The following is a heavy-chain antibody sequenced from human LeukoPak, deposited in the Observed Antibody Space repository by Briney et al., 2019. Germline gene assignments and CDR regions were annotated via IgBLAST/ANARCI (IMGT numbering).Heavy chain of an antibody. J-gene: IGHJ5*02. V-gene: IGHV4-39*01. D-gene: IGHD6-13*01. CDR1: GGSLRTSSYY. CDR2: IYYSGIT. Sequence: SETLSLTCTVSGGSLRTSSYYWGWIRQPPGKGLEWIGDIYYSGITYYNPSLKSRVTFSVDTSQNQFSLKLSSVSAADTAVYFCAVISAAGTTHWFDPWGQGTLVTVSS. CDR3: AVISAAGTTHWFDP.